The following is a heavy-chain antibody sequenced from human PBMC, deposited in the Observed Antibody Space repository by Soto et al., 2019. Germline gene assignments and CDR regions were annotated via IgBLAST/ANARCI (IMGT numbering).Heavy chain of an antibody. V-gene: IGHV4-30-4*01. CDR3: ASGKGVDGSHHVDI. J-gene: IGHJ4*02. CDR2: IYYSGST. CDR1: GVPISTDDYY. D-gene: IGHD1-1*01. Sequence: PSETLSLTCTVSGVPISTDDYYWTWIRQPPGKGVGWIGYIYYSGSTGYNWSLKSRVTISIDTSKNQFSLNLSSVTAADTAVYYCASGKGVDGSHHVDIWGQPTLAPVSS.